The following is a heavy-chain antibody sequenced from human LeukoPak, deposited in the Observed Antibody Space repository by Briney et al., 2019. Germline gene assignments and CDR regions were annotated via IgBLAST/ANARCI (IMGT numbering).Heavy chain of an antibody. J-gene: IGHJ4*02. CDR1: GFTFSSYA. D-gene: IGHD3-16*01. CDR3: ARDYGYMDYFDY. CDR2: ISYDGSNK. Sequence: PGGSLRLSCAASGFTFSSYAMHWVRQAPGKGLEWVAVISYDGSNKYYADSVKGRFTISRDNSKNTLYLQMNSLRAEDTAVYYCARDYGYMDYFDYWGQGTLVTVSS. V-gene: IGHV3-30*04.